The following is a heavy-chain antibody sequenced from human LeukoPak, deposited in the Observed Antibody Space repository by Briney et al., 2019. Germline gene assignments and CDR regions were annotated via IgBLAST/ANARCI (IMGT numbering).Heavy chain of an antibody. CDR2: ISHRGNT. CDR3: ARHIPLTARSYKFYFDY. CDR1: GYSISSGYS. J-gene: IGHJ4*02. D-gene: IGHD2-21*02. Sequence: PSETLSLTCIVSGYSISSGYSWGWIRQPPGKGLEWIGSISHRGNTYYNPSLKSRVTISVDTSKNQFSLKLSSVTAADTAVYYCARHIPLTARSYKFYFDYWGQGTLVTVSS. V-gene: IGHV4-38-2*02.